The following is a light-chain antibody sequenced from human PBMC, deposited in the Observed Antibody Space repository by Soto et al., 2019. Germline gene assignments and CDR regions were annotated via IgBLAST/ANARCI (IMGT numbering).Light chain of an antibody. J-gene: IGKJ2*01. CDR2: GAS. CDR1: QSVSSN. V-gene: IGKV3-15*01. CDR3: QQYGTSPL. Sequence: EIVMTQSPATLSVSPGERATLSCRASQSVSSNLAWYQQKPGQAPRLLIYGASTRATGIPARFSGSGSGTEFTLTISSLQSEDFAVYYCQQYGTSPLFGQGTKLEIK.